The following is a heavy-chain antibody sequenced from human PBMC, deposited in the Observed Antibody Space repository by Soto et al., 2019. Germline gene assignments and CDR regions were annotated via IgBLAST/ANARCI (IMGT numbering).Heavy chain of an antibody. V-gene: IGHV3-66*01. Sequence: EVQLVESGGGLVQPGGSLRLSCAASGFTVSSNYMSWVRQAPGKGLEWVSVIYSGGSTYYADSVKGRFTISRDNSKNTRYLQMNSRRAEDTAVYYCAGDRYCSGGSCYSGNFDLWGRGTLVTVSS. J-gene: IGHJ2*01. CDR1: GFTVSSNY. D-gene: IGHD2-15*01. CDR2: IYSGGST. CDR3: AGDRYCSGGSCYSGNFDL.